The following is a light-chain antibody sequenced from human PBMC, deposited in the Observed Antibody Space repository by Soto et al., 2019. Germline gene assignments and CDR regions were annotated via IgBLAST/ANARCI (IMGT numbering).Light chain of an antibody. CDR1: SRDVGNYKY. V-gene: IGLV2-14*01. Sequence: QSALTQPASVSVSPGQSITISCTGTSRDVGNYKYVSWYQQHPGKAPKLMIYEVSNRPSGVSNRFSGSKSGNTASLTISGLQAEDETDYYCFSYTSSGTYVFGTGTQLTVL. CDR2: EVS. J-gene: IGLJ1*01. CDR3: FSYTSSGTYV.